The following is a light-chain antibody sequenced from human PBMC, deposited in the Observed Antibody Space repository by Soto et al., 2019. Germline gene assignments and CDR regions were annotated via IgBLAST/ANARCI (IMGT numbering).Light chain of an antibody. V-gene: IGLV2-11*01. CDR3: CSYAGSYTFLV. CDR1: SSDVGGYNY. CDR2: DVS. J-gene: IGLJ2*01. Sequence: QSALTQPRSVSGSPGQSVTISCTGTSSDVGGYNYVSWYQQHPGKAPKLMLYDVSKRPSGVPDRFSGSKSGNTASLTISGLQAEDEADDYCCSYAGSYTFLVFGGGTKLTVL.